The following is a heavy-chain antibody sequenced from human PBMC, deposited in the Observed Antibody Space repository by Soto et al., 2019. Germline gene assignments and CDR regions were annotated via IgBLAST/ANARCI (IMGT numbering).Heavy chain of an antibody. CDR1: GGSISSGGYS. Sequence: SETLSLTCTVSGGSISSGGYSWSWIRQQPGKGLEWIGYIYYSGSTYYNPSLKSRVTISVDTSKNQFSLKLSSVTAADTAVYYCARGPVVFVPAAGFGRYLLDFCGQGTLVIVSS. V-gene: IGHV4-31*03. CDR3: ARGPVVFVPAAGFGRYLLDF. J-gene: IGHJ1*01. CDR2: IYYSGST. D-gene: IGHD2-2*01.